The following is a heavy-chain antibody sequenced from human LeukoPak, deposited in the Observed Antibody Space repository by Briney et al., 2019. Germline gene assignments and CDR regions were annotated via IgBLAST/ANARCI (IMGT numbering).Heavy chain of an antibody. CDR1: GGSISSSSYY. CDR2: IYYSGST. CDR3: ARRGELLDY. J-gene: IGHJ4*02. V-gene: IGHV4-39*01. D-gene: IGHD1-26*01. Sequence: PSETLSLTCTVSGGSISSSSYYWGWIRQPPGKGLEWIGSIYYSGSTYYNPSLKSRVTISVDTSKNQFSLKLSSVTAADTALYYCARRGELLDYWGQGTLVTVSS.